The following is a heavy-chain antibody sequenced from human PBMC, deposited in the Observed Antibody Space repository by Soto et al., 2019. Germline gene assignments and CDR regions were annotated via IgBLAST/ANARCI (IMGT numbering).Heavy chain of an antibody. CDR2: ISTYTGNT. V-gene: IGHV1-18*01. CDR1: GYTFTNYD. J-gene: IGHJ6*02. D-gene: IGHD3-10*01. CDR3: ARGYYYGSGRPTPGGMDV. Sequence: QVHLVQSGAEVKKPGASVKVSCKASGYTFTNYDINWVRQAPGQGLEWMGWISTYTGNTNYAQKLQGRVPMNTDTSTSTAYMELRSLRSDVTAVYFCARGYYYGSGRPTPGGMDVLFQGSTVTVTS.